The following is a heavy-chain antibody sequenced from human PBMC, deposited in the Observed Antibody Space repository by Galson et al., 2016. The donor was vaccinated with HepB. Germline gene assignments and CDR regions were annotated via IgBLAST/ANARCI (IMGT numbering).Heavy chain of an antibody. V-gene: IGHV3-74*01. D-gene: IGHD1-26*01. CDR3: IRSLGATDH. Sequence: SQRLSCAASGVTFSSNWMHWVRHAPGKGLVWVSRINTDGSTTNYADSVKGRFPISRDNAKNTLFLQMNSLRAEETAVYYCIRSLGATDHWGQGTLVTVS. CDR2: INTDGSTT. CDR1: GVTFSSNW. J-gene: IGHJ4*02.